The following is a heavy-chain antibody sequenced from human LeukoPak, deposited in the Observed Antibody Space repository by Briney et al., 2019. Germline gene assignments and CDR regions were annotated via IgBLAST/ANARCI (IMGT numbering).Heavy chain of an antibody. CDR3: ARDVCPAYCSNGVWGSDAFDI. V-gene: IGHV3-21*01. J-gene: IGHJ3*02. CDR2: ISSNSRYI. D-gene: IGHD2-8*01. CDR1: GFAFNNAW. Sequence: GGSLRLSCAASGFAFNNAWMSWVRQAPGKGLEWVSSISSNSRYIYYADSVKGRLTISRDNAKNSLYLQMNSLRAEDTAVYYCARDVCPAYCSNGVWGSDAFDIWGQGTMVSVSS.